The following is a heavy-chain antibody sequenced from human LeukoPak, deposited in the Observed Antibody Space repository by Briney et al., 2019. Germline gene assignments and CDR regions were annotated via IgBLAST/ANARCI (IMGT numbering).Heavy chain of an antibody. D-gene: IGHD2-15*01. V-gene: IGHV3-48*01. CDR1: GFTFSSYS. CDR3: AAQPCSVGRCYLDY. CDR2: ITTSGGAK. Sequence: GGSLRLSCAASGFTFSSYSMNWVRQAPGKGLEWISYITTSGGAKNYADSVKGRFTISRDNSKNTLYLQLNSLGAEDTAVYYCAAQPCSVGRCYLDYWGQGTLVTVSS. J-gene: IGHJ4*02.